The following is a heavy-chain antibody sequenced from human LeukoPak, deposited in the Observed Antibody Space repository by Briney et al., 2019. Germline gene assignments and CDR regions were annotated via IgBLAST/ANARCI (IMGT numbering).Heavy chain of an antibody. J-gene: IGHJ6*03. D-gene: IGHD1-14*01. V-gene: IGHV4-59*01. CDR2: IYYSGST. Sequence: PSETLSLTCAVYGGSFSGYYWSWIRQPPGKGLEWIGYIYYSGSTNYNPSLKSRVTISVDTSKNQFSLKLSSVTAADTAVYYCARDHRYYYYMDVWGKGTTVTVSS. CDR3: ARDHRYYYYMDV. CDR1: GGSFSGYY.